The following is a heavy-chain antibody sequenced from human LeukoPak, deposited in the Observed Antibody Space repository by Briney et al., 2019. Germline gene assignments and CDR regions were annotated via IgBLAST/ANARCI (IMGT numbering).Heavy chain of an antibody. D-gene: IGHD6-19*01. CDR2: IYYSGST. Sequence: PSETLSLTCAVSGGSISSYYWSWIRQPPGKGLEWIGYIYYSGSTNYNPSLKSRVTISVDTSKNQFSLKLSSVTAADTAVYYCAREGVAVAGTAFDIWGQGTMVTVSS. J-gene: IGHJ3*02. CDR3: AREGVAVAGTAFDI. V-gene: IGHV4-59*01. CDR1: GGSISSYY.